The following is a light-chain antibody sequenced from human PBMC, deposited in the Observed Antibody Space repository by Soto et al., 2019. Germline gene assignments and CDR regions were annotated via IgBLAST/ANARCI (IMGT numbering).Light chain of an antibody. CDR1: QSVSRA. CDR3: QQYNSWPPRYT. J-gene: IGKJ2*01. Sequence: DIVLTQSPATLSVSPGESATLSCRASQSVSRALAWYQHVPGQAPRLLIYDSSTRAPGVPARFSGSGSGTRFTLTISSLQSEDFAVYYCQQYNSWPPRYTFGQGTKLQI. CDR2: DSS. V-gene: IGKV3-15*01.